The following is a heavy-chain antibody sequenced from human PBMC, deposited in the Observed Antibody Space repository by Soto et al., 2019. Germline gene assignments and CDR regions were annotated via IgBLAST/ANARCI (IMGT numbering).Heavy chain of an antibody. D-gene: IGHD3-3*02. CDR1: GFTFSNYA. J-gene: IGHJ3*01. CDR3: AKDSISYNGIYDAFDV. Sequence: VQLLESGGGLVQPGGSLRISCEASGFTFSNYAMAWVRQTPGEGPEWVSTIGGGDDIFYAESVQGRFIISRDDSRSTMYLQMDKLRVEDTAIYFCAKDSISYNGIYDAFDVWGQVTVVTVSS. V-gene: IGHV3-23*01. CDR2: IGGGDDI.